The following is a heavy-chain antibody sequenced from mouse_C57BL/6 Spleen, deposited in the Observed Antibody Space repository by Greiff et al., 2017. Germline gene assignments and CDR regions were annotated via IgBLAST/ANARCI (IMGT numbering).Heavy chain of an antibody. J-gene: IGHJ1*03. CDR2: ISYDGSN. CDR3: ARDGDYERYFDV. CDR1: GYSITSGYY. D-gene: IGHD2-4*01. Sequence: EVQLVESGPGLVKPSQSLSLTCSVTGYSITSGYYWNLIRQFPGNKLEWMGYISYDGSNNYNPSLKNRISITRDTSKNQFFLKLNSVTTEDTATYYCARDGDYERYFDVWGTGTTVTVSS. V-gene: IGHV3-6*01.